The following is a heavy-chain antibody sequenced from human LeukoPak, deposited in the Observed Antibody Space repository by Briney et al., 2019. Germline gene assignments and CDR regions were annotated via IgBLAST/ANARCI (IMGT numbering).Heavy chain of an antibody. CDR1: GFSFSSYN. CDR2: ITSSSSYI. Sequence: GGSLRLFCAASGFSFSSYNMNWVRQAPGKGLEWFSSITSSSSYIYYADSVKGRFAISRDNAKNSLYLLMCSLRVEDTAEYYCARDPYSGNYGAYYYYYMDVWGKGTTVTVSS. D-gene: IGHD1-26*01. CDR3: ARDPYSGNYGAYYYYYMDV. V-gene: IGHV3-21*06. J-gene: IGHJ6*03.